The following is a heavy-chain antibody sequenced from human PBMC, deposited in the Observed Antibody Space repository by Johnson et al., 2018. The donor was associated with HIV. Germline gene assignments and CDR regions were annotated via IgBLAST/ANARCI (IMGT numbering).Heavy chain of an antibody. CDR3: ARVRERWELLLSDGSDI. CDR1: GFTFSSNP. CDR2: MSFDGNNR. Sequence: VQLVESGGGVVQPGRSLRLSCAASGFTFSSNPMHWVRQAPGKGLEWVAVMSFDGNNRYYADSVRGRFIISRDNSKNTLYLHMNRLRAEDTALYYCARVRERWELLLSDGSDIWGQGTMVTLSS. V-gene: IGHV3-30-3*01. D-gene: IGHD1-26*01. J-gene: IGHJ3*02.